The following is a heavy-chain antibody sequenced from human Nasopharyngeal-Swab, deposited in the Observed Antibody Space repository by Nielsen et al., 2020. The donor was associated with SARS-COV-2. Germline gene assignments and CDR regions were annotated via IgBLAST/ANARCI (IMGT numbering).Heavy chain of an antibody. D-gene: IGHD1-26*01. Sequence: GGSLRLSCAASGFTFDDYNIHWVRQRPGKAPEWVSTITWDGGNTHYADSVKGRFTISRDNSRNSLYLQMNSLRIEDTALYYCAKDLELGEYYYYLYYMDVWGKGTTVTVSS. CDR2: ITWDGGNT. CDR1: GFTFDDYN. J-gene: IGHJ6*03. V-gene: IGHV3-43*01. CDR3: AKDLELGEYYYYLYYMDV.